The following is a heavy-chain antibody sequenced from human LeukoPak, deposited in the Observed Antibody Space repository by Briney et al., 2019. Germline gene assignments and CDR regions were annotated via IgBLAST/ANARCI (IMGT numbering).Heavy chain of an antibody. CDR2: ISGSAATT. V-gene: IGHV3-23*01. CDR1: GFTFSTYG. J-gene: IGHJ4*02. Sequence: PGGSLRLSCAASGFTFSTYGMTWVRQAPGKGLEWVSAISGSAATTFYADSVKGRFTISRDNSKNTLYLQMNSLRAEDTAVYYCAKRGPGSPQSGKYYFDYRGQGTLVTVSS. D-gene: IGHD3-10*01. CDR3: AKRGPGSPQSGKYYFDY.